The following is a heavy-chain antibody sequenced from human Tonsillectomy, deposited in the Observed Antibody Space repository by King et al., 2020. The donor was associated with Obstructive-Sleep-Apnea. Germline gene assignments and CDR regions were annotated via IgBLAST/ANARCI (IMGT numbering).Heavy chain of an antibody. CDR3: ASAAMRAPAFDY. D-gene: IGHD2-2*01. V-gene: IGHV3-30*03. Sequence: VQLVESGGGVVQPGRSLRLSCAASGFTFSSYGMHGVRQAPGKGLEWVALMSYDGNNKFYADSVKGRFTISRDTAKNTLYLQMSSLRAEDTAVYYCASAAMRAPAFDYWGQGTLVTVSS. CDR2: MSYDGNNK. J-gene: IGHJ4*02. CDR1: GFTFSSYG.